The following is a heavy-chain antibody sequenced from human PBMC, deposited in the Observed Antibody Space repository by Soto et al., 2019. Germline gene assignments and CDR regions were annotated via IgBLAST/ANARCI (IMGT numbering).Heavy chain of an antibody. D-gene: IGHD5-18*01. CDR1: GGSINNYY. V-gene: IGHV4-59*01. J-gene: IGHJ5*02. CDR3: AREHGFSYGLNYFDP. Sequence: PSETLSLTCTVSGGSINNYYLSWIRQPPGKGLEWIGYIYDSGSTNYNPSLKSRVTMSVDTSKNQFSLNLSSVTAADTAVYYCAREHGFSYGLNYFDPWGQGTLVTSPQ. CDR2: IYDSGST.